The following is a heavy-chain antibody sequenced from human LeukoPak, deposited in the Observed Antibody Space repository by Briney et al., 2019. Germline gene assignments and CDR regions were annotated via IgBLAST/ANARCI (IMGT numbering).Heavy chain of an antibody. CDR3: ARGYSSSWFDFDY. V-gene: IGHV3-48*01. J-gene: IGHJ4*02. CDR2: ISSSSSTI. D-gene: IGHD6-13*01. Sequence: PGGSLRLSCAASGFTFSSYSMNWVRQAPGKGLEWVSYISSSSSTIYYADSVKGRFTISRDNAKNSLYLQMNSLRAEDTAAYYCARGYSSSWFDFDYWGQGTLVTVSS. CDR1: GFTFSSYS.